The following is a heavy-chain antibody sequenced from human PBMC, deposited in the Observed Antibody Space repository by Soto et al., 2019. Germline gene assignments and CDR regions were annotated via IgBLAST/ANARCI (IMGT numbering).Heavy chain of an antibody. J-gene: IGHJ3*02. D-gene: IGHD3-10*01. CDR2: ISAYNGKT. CDR1: GYTFTSYG. V-gene: IGHV1-18*01. Sequence: QVQLEQSGAEVKKPGASVKVSCKASGYTFTSYGISWVRQAPGQGLEWMGWISAYNGKTNYAQKLQGRVTMTTDTSTSKAYMELRSLRSDATAVYSCARLTMAQDAFDIWGQGTMVTVSS. CDR3: ARLTMAQDAFDI.